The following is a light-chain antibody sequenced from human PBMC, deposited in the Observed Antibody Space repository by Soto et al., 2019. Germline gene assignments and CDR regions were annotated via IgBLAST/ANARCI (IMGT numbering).Light chain of an antibody. CDR1: QSVGSN. J-gene: IGKJ3*01. V-gene: IGKV3-15*01. CDR2: GAS. CDR3: QQYNNWPPCT. Sequence: EIVMTQSPATVSVSPGERATLSCRASQSVGSNLAWYKQQAGQAPRLLITGASTRATGIPARFSGSGSGTEFTLSICSLQSGHFGVYYCQQYNNWPPCTFGPGTKVYIK.